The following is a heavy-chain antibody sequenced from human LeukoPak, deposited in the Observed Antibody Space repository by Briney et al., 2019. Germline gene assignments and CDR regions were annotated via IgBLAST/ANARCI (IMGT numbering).Heavy chain of an antibody. Sequence: SETLSLTCTVSGGSISSYYWSWIRQPAGKGLEWIGRIYTSGSTNYNPSLKSRVTMSVDTSKDQFSLKLSSVTAADTAVYYCASSRGYSYGESFDYWGQGTLVTVSS. V-gene: IGHV4-4*07. CDR3: ASSRGYSYGESFDY. D-gene: IGHD5-18*01. CDR2: IYTSGST. CDR1: GGSISSYY. J-gene: IGHJ4*02.